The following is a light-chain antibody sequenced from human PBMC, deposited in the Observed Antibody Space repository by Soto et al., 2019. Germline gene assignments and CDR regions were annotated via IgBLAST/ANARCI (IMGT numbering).Light chain of an antibody. CDR3: MSYTSRSTLV. Sequence: QSALTQPASVSGSPGQSITISCTGTSSDVGGYTYVSWYQQHPGKAPKLLVYEVTNRPSGVSTRFSGSKSGNTASLTISGLQAEDEAEYYCMSYTSRSTLVLGAGTKLTVL. CDR1: SSDVGGYTY. V-gene: IGLV2-14*01. J-gene: IGLJ1*01. CDR2: EVT.